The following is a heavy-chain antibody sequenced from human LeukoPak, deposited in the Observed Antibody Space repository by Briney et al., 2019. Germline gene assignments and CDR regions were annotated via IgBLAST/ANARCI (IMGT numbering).Heavy chain of an antibody. Sequence: ASVNVSCKASGGTFSNYAISWVRQAPGQGLEWMGGIIPIFGTANYAQKFQGRVTITADESTSTAYMELSSLRSEGTAVYYCARVVREVAGDNWFDPWGQGTLVTVSS. CDR3: ARVVREVAGDNWFDP. CDR2: IIPIFGTA. CDR1: GGTFSNYA. V-gene: IGHV1-69*13. J-gene: IGHJ5*02. D-gene: IGHD6-19*01.